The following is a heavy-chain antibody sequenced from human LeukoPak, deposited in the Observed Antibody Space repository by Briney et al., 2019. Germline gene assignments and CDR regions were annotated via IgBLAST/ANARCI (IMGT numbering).Heavy chain of an antibody. V-gene: IGHV3-15*01. J-gene: IGHJ4*02. D-gene: IGHD6-13*01. Sequence: GGSLRLSCAASGFTFSNAWMSWVRQAPGKGLEWVGRIKSKTDGGTTDYAAPVKGRFTISRDDSKNTLYLQMNSLKTEDTAVYYCTTGIYSSSWEFDYWGQGTLVTVSS. CDR2: IKSKTDGGTT. CDR3: TTGIYSSSWEFDY. CDR1: GFTFSNAW.